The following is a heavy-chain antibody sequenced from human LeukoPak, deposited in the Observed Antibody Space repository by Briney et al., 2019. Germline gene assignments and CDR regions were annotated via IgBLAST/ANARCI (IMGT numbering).Heavy chain of an antibody. CDR1: RFTFSDYS. D-gene: IGHD2-15*01. Sequence: GGSLRLSCTASRFTFSDYSMNWVRQAPGKGLEWVSSISSSSVFIYHADSVKGRFTISRDNAKKSLYLQMNSLRGEDTAVYYCARCSGGTCFNYYGMDVWGKGTTVTVSS. CDR3: ARCSGGTCFNYYGMDV. V-gene: IGHV3-21*01. J-gene: IGHJ6*04. CDR2: ISSSSVFI.